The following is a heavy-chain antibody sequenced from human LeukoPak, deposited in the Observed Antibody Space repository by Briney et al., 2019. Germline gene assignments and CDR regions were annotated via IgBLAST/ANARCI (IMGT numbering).Heavy chain of an antibody. V-gene: IGHV3-30-3*01. CDR1: GFTFSSYA. D-gene: IGHD3-16*02. CDR3: ARDNDYVWGSCREPPLGY. J-gene: IGHJ4*02. CDR2: ISYDGSNK. Sequence: PGGSLRLSCAASGFTFSSYAMHWVRQAPGKGLEWVAVISYDGSNKYYADSVKGRFTISRDNSKNTLYLQMNSLRAEDTAVYYCARDNDYVWGSCREPPLGYWGQGTLVTVSS.